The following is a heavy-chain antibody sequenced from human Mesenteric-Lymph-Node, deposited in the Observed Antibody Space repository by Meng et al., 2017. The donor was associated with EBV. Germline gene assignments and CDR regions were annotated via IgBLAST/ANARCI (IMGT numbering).Heavy chain of an antibody. D-gene: IGHD4-17*01. CDR2: INSGGRDI. CDR3: ARALNDYGDYVFDH. Sequence: LRERRAGLVRAAGQCILSCAAYEVTFSVHPLTWVRQAPGKGLEWHSSINSGGRDIYYADSVKGRFTISRDNAQNSLFLPIDSLGADDTAVYYCARALNDYGDYVFDHWGQGTLVTVSS. V-gene: IGHV3-21*01. CDR1: EVTFSVHP. J-gene: IGHJ4*02.